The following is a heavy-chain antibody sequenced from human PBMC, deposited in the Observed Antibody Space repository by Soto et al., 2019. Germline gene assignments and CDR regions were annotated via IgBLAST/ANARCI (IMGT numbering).Heavy chain of an antibody. CDR2: IYSGGST. CDR1: GFTVSSNY. Sequence: EVQLVESGGGLIQPGGSLRLSCAASGFTVSSNYMSWVRQAPGKGLEWVSVIYSGGSTYYADSVKGRFTISRDNSKNTLYLQMNSLRAEDTAVYYCALTTTTEGYYYGMDVWGQGTTVTVSS. J-gene: IGHJ6*02. V-gene: IGHV3-53*01. CDR3: ALTTTTEGYYYGMDV. D-gene: IGHD1-7*01.